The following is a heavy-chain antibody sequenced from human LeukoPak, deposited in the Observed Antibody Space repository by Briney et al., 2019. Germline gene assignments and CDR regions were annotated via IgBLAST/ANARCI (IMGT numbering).Heavy chain of an antibody. CDR1: GFTFDDYA. D-gene: IGHD6-13*01. V-gene: IGHV3-9*01. CDR2: INWNSGTI. CDR3: AREGASGSSGFDAFDI. Sequence: PGGSLRLSCAASGFTFDDYAMHWGRQAPGKGLEWVSGINWNSGTIGYADSVKGRFTISRDNSKNTLYLQMHSLRAEDTAVYYCAREGASGSSGFDAFDIWGQGTMVTVSS. J-gene: IGHJ3*02.